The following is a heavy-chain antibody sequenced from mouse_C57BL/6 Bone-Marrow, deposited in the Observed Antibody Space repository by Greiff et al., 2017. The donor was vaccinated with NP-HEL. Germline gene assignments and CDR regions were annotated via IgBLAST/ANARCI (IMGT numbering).Heavy chain of an antibody. Sequence: EVKLVESGGGLVKPGGSLKLSCAASGFTFSDYGMHWVRQAPEKGLEWVAYISSGSSTIYYADTVKGRFTISRDNAKNTLFLQMTSLRSEDTAMYYCARPPTVVGRDYAMDYWGQGTSVTVSS. CDR1: GFTFSDYG. J-gene: IGHJ4*01. V-gene: IGHV5-17*01. CDR2: ISSGSSTI. D-gene: IGHD1-1*01. CDR3: ARPPTVVGRDYAMDY.